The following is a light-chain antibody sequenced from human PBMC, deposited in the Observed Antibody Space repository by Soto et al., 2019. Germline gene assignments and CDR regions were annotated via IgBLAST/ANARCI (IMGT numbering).Light chain of an antibody. CDR1: QSISSSY. CDR3: QRDSGSTPRT. Sequence: ENVLTQSPGTLSLSPGERATLSCRASQSISSSYLAWYQQKPGHPPRLLIYGASNRATGIPDRFSGSGTGTEFTLTISSLEPEDFAVYYCQRDSGSTPRTFGEGTKVEIK. J-gene: IGKJ4*01. CDR2: GAS. V-gene: IGKV3-20*01.